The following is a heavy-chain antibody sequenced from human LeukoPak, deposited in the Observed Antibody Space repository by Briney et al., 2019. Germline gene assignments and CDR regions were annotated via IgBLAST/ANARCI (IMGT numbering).Heavy chain of an antibody. D-gene: IGHD3-22*01. CDR2: ISYDGYAK. V-gene: IGHV3-30*04. Sequence: GGSLRLSCAASGFTFSNYAMHWVRQAPGKGLEWVAVISYDGYAKYYADSVKGRLTISRDNSKNTLYLQMNSLRAEDTAVYYCARPPYYYDSSGYYAGYFDFWGQGTLVTVSS. CDR3: ARPPYYYDSSGYYAGYFDF. CDR1: GFTFSNYA. J-gene: IGHJ4*02.